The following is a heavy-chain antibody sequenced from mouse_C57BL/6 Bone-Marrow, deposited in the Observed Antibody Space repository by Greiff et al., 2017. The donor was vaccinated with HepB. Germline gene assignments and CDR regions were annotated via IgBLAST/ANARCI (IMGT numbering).Heavy chain of an antibody. Sequence: QVQLKESGAELVRPGASVKLSCKASGYTFTDYYINWVKQRPGQGLEWIARIYPGSGNTYYNEKFKGKATLTAEKSSSTAYMQLSSLTSEDSAVYFCARGDGYYHYYAMDYWGQGTSVTVSS. CDR3: ARGDGYYHYYAMDY. CDR1: GYTFTDYY. CDR2: IYPGSGNT. J-gene: IGHJ4*01. V-gene: IGHV1-76*01. D-gene: IGHD2-3*01.